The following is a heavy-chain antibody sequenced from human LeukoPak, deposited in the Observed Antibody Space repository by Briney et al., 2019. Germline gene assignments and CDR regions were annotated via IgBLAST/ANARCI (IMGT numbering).Heavy chain of an antibody. Sequence: PGGSLRLSCAASGFTFSSYGMHWVRQAPGKGLEWVAVISYDGSNKYYADSVKGRFTISRDNSKNTLYLQMNSLRAEDTAVYYCAKDAVGATLPSSYWYFDLWGRGTLVTVSS. D-gene: IGHD1-26*01. J-gene: IGHJ2*01. CDR2: ISYDGSNK. CDR3: AKDAVGATLPSSYWYFDL. V-gene: IGHV3-30*18. CDR1: GFTFSSYG.